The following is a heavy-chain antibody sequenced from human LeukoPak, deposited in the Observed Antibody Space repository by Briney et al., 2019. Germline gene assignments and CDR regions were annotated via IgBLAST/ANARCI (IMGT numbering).Heavy chain of an antibody. V-gene: IGHV3-21*01. Sequence: GGSLRLSCAASGFTFSSYSMNWVRQAPGKGLEWVSSISSSSSYIYYADSVKGRFTISRDNAKNSLYLQMNSLRAEDTAVYYCAREEPLGGDFDYWGQGTLVTVSS. CDR2: ISSSSSYI. D-gene: IGHD3-10*01. CDR1: GFTFSSYS. J-gene: IGHJ4*02. CDR3: AREEPLGGDFDY.